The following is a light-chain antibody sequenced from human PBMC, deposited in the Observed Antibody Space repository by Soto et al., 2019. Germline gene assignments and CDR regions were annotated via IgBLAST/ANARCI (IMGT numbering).Light chain of an antibody. CDR1: TSDVGSYNL. CDR3: CSYVGSSTV. V-gene: IGLV2-23*01. J-gene: IGLJ3*02. Sequence: QSVLTQHASVSGSPGQSITISCTGTTSDVGSYNLVSWFQQHPGKAPKVLIYEGTKRPSGVSSRFSGSKSGHTASLTISGLQAEDEADYYCCSYVGSSTVFGGGTKLTVL. CDR2: EGT.